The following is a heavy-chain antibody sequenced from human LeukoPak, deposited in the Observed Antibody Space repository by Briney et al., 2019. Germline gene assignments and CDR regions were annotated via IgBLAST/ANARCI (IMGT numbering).Heavy chain of an antibody. CDR2: ISSSGSTI. J-gene: IGHJ3*02. V-gene: IGHV3-11*01. CDR3: ARGSYYDSSGLKNDAFDI. CDR1: GFTFSDYY. Sequence: GGSLRLSCAASGFTFSDYYMSWIRQAPGNGLEWVSYISSSGSTIYYADSVKGRFTISRDNAKNSLYLQMNSLRAEDTAVYYCARGSYYDSSGLKNDAFDIWGQGTMVTVSS. D-gene: IGHD3-22*01.